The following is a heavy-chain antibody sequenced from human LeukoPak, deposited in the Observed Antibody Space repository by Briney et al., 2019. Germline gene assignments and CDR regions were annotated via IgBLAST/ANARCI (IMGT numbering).Heavy chain of an antibody. V-gene: IGHV1-2*02. CDR2: INPNSGGT. Sequence: ASVKVSCKASGYTFTGYYIHWVRQAPGQGLEWMGWINPNSGGTNYAQKFQGRVTMTRDTSISTAYMELSRLRYDDTAVYYCARNGYDQGWFDPWGQGTLVTVSS. CDR3: ARNGYDQGWFDP. J-gene: IGHJ5*02. D-gene: IGHD5-12*01. CDR1: GYTFTGYY.